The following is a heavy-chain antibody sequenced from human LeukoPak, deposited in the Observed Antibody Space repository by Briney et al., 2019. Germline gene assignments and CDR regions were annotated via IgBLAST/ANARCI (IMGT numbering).Heavy chain of an antibody. CDR1: EFSFSSYS. Sequence: GGSLRLSCEASEFSFSSYSLNWVRQAPGKGLEWVASISSSSSFIYYADSVKGRFTVSGDNAKNSLSLQMNSLRAEDTAVYYCARDPSTSQYYYYYYYMDVWGKGTTVTVSS. V-gene: IGHV3-21*01. CDR3: ARDPSTSQYYYYYYYMDV. CDR2: ISSSSSFI. D-gene: IGHD2-2*01. J-gene: IGHJ6*03.